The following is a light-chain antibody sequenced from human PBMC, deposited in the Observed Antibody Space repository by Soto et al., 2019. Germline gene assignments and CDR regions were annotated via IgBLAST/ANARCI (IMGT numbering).Light chain of an antibody. V-gene: IGKV1-5*03. CDR3: QQYNSYWT. CDR1: QSISSW. Sequence: DIQMTQSPSTLSASVGDRVTITCRASQSISSWLAWYQQKPGTAPKLLIYKASTLESGVPSRFSGVGSGTEFTLTVSSLQPDDFATYYCQQYNSYWTFGQGTKVEIK. CDR2: KAS. J-gene: IGKJ1*01.